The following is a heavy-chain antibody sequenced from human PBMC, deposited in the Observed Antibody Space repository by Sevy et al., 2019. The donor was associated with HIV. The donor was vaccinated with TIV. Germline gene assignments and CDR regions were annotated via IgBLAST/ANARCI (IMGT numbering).Heavy chain of an antibody. J-gene: IGHJ4*02. CDR1: GGSFSGYY. CDR2: INHSGST. CDR3: AREVRECSGGSCYNYFDY. D-gene: IGHD2-15*01. Sequence: SETLPLTCAVYGGSFSGYYWSWIRQPPGKGLEWIGEINHSGSTNYNPSLKSRVTISVDTSKNQFSLKLSSVTAADTAVYYCAREVRECSGGSCYNYFDYWGQGTLVTVSS. V-gene: IGHV4-34*01.